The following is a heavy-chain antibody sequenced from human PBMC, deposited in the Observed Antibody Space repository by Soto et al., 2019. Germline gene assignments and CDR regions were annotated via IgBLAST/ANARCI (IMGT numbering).Heavy chain of an antibody. CDR2: VYWNDAK. CDR1: GFSLSTSQVG. J-gene: IGHJ4*02. CDR3: AYLNTRGFEFDY. Sequence: SGPTLVNPIQTLTLTCTFSGFSLSTSQVGVGWIRQPPGKALEWLAHVYWNDAKYYSLSLKTRLTITKDTSKNQVVLKLTNMDPVDTATYFCAYLNTRGFEFDYWGPGALVTVSS. V-gene: IGHV2-5*01.